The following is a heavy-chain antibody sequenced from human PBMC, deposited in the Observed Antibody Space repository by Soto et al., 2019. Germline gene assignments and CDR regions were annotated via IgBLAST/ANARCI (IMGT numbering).Heavy chain of an antibody. V-gene: IGHV4-59*01. CDR2: IYYSGST. J-gene: IGHJ6*02. CDR3: ARDRVYYYDSSGMDV. D-gene: IGHD3-22*01. Sequence: SETLSLTCTVSGGSISSYYWSWIRQPPGKGLEWIGYIYYSGSTNYNPSLKSRVTISVDTSKNQFSLKLSSVTAADTAVYYCARDRVYYYDSSGMDVWGQGTTVTVSS. CDR1: GGSISSYY.